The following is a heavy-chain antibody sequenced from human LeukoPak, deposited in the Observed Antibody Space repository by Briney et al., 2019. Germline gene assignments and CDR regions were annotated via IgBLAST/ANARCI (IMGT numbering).Heavy chain of an antibody. J-gene: IGHJ4*02. V-gene: IGHV4-39*01. D-gene: IGHD2-2*01. CDR2: IFYSGTT. CDR3: ASENCSGTSCSSFDY. CDR1: GGSISSRSYY. Sequence: PSETLSLTCTVSGGSISSRSYYWGWIRQPPGKGLEWIGSIFYSGTTYYNPSLQSRVTISVDTSKNQFSLRLRSVTAADTAVYYRASENCSGTSCSSFDYWGQGTLVTVSS.